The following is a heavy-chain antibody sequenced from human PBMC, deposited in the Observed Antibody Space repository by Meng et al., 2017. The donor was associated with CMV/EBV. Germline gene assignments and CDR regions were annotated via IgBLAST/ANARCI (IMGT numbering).Heavy chain of an antibody. CDR2: INPNSGGT. CDR3: AILYDFWSGYWVADV. Sequence: ASVKVSCKASGYTFTGYYMHWVRQAPGQGLEWMGWINPNSGGTNYAQKFQGRVTMTRDTSISTAYMELSRLRSDDTAVYYRAILYDFWSGYWVADVWGQGTTVTVSS. D-gene: IGHD3-3*01. J-gene: IGHJ6*02. V-gene: IGHV1-2*02. CDR1: GYTFTGYY.